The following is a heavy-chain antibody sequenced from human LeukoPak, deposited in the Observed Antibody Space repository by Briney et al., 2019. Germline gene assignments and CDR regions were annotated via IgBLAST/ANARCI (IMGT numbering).Heavy chain of an antibody. CDR1: GFTFADYG. J-gene: IGHJ3*01. V-gene: IGHV3-20*04. CDR3: AKDPNGDYIGAFDG. CDR2: INWNGGST. D-gene: IGHD2-8*01. Sequence: GGSLRLSCAASGFTFADYGMSWVRQAPGKGLEWVSGINWNGGSTGYADSVKGRFTISRDNAKNSLYLQMNSLRAEDTAVYYCAKDPNGDYIGAFDGWGQGTMVTVSS.